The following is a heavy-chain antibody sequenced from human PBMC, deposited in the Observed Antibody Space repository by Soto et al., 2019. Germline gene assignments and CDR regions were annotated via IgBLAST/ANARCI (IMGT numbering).Heavy chain of an antibody. CDR1: GGSFSGYY. Sequence: SETLSLTCAVYGGSFSGYYWSWIRQPPGKGLEWIGEINHSGSTNYNPSLKSRVTISVDTSKNQFSLKLSSVTAADTAVYYCARGRVVVVPAAMTQFDYWGQGTLVTVS. J-gene: IGHJ4*02. CDR3: ARGRVVVVPAAMTQFDY. V-gene: IGHV4-34*01. D-gene: IGHD2-2*01. CDR2: INHSGST.